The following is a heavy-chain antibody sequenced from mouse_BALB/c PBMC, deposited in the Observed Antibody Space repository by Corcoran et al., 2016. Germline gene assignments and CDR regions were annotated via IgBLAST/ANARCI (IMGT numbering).Heavy chain of an antibody. CDR1: GFNIKDTY. Sequence: EVQLQQSGAELVKPGASVKLSCTASGFNIKDTYMHWVKQRPEQGLEWIGRIDPANGNTKYDPKYQGKATITADTSSNTAYLQLSSLTSEDTAVYYCATPDGNYASLFAYWGQGTLVTVSA. D-gene: IGHD2-1*01. V-gene: IGHV14-3*02. CDR2: IDPANGNT. CDR3: ATPDGNYASLFAY. J-gene: IGHJ3*01.